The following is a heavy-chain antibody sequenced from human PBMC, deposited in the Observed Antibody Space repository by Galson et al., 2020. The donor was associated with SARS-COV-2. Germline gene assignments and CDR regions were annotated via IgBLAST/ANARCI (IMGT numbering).Heavy chain of an antibody. D-gene: IGHD3-3*01. CDR3: ARDRFLEWLLLGNYYYYYMDV. CDR2: ISSSGSTI. J-gene: IGHJ6*03. CDR1: GFTFSSYE. V-gene: IGHV3-48*03. Sequence: AGESLKISCAASGFTFSSYEMNWVRQAPGKGLEWVSYISSSGSTIYYADSVKGRFTISRDNAKNSLYLQMNSLRAEDTAVYYCARDRFLEWLLLGNYYYYYMDVWGKGTTVTVSS.